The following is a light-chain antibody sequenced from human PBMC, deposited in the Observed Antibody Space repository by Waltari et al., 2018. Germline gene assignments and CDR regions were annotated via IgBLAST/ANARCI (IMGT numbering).Light chain of an antibody. V-gene: IGKV4-1*01. Sequence: DIEMTQSPEFLAVSLGVTATIYCSPSQHVLYSSDNKEYIAWNQHKAGTPPKLLVYWASTRQSGVPDRFSGSGSGTHFSLTITGLQADDAAVYTCHQYYTTPWTFGQGTKVEVK. CDR3: HQYYTTPWT. J-gene: IGKJ1*01. CDR1: QHVLYSSDNKEY. CDR2: WAS.